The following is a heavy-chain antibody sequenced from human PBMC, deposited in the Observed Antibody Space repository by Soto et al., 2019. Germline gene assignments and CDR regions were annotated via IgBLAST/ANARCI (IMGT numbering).Heavy chain of an antibody. CDR3: ARDYGKLNP. CDR1: GVTFNIYV. Sequence: WGSLRLACAASGVTFNIYVMHWVRQAPGKGLEWVAYTRCDGSTIYYADSVKGRFTISRDNAKNSLYLQMNSLRAEDTALYYCARDYGKLNPWGQGTLVTVSS. V-gene: IGHV3-48*03. J-gene: IGHJ5*02. D-gene: IGHD2-15*01. CDR2: TRCDGSTI.